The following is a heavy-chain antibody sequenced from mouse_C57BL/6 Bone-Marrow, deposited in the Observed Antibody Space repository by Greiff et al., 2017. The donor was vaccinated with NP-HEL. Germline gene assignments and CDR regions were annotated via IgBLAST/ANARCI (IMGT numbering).Heavy chain of an antibody. D-gene: IGHD2-1*01. Sequence: VQLQQSGAELVKPGASVKLSCTASGFNIKDYYMHWVKQSTEQGLEWIGRIDPEDGETKYAPKFQGKATITADTSSNTAYLQLSSLTSEDTAVYDCASNLYDGNYRGYFDVWGTGTTVTVSS. CDR2: IDPEDGET. V-gene: IGHV14-2*01. CDR1: GFNIKDYY. CDR3: ASNLYDGNYRGYFDV. J-gene: IGHJ1*03.